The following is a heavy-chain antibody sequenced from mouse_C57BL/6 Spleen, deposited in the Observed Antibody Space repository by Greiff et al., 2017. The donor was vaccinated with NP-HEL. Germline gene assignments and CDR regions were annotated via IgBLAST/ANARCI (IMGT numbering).Heavy chain of an antibody. J-gene: IGHJ4*01. CDR1: GFSLTSYG. CDR3: AKNFDYGSSYNAMDY. V-gene: IGHV2-5*01. Sequence: VQLQQSGPGLVQPSQSLSITCTVSGFSLTSYGVHWVRQSPGKGLEWLGVIWRGGSTDYNAAFMSRLSITKDNSKSQVFFKMNSLQADDTAIYYCAKNFDYGSSYNAMDYWGQGTSVTVSS. D-gene: IGHD1-1*01. CDR2: IWRGGST.